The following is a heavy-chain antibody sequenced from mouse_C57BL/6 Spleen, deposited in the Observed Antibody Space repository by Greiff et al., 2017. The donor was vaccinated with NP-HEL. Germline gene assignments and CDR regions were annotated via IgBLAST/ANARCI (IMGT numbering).Heavy chain of an antibody. CDR2: INPNNGGT. V-gene: IGHV1-26*01. D-gene: IGHD2-3*01. Sequence: EVQLQQSGPELVKPGASVKISCKASGYTFTDYYMNWVKQSHGKSLEWIGDINPNNGGTSYNQKFKGKATLTVDKSSSTAYMELRSLTSEDSAVYYCARGYDGYLWYFDVWGTGTTVTVAS. CDR1: GYTFTDYY. CDR3: ARGYDGYLWYFDV. J-gene: IGHJ1*03.